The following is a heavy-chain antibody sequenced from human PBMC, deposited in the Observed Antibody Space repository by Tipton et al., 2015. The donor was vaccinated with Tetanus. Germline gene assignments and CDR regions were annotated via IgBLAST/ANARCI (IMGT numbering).Heavy chain of an antibody. CDR1: GFTFSSYA. CDR3: ARDSSSVDTAMVKLGPDAFDI. V-gene: IGHV3-23*01. J-gene: IGHJ3*02. Sequence: SLRLSCAASGFTFSSYAMSWVRQAPGKGLEWVSAISGSGGSTYYADSVKGRFTISRDNSKNTLYLQMNSLRAEDTAVYYCARDSSSVDTAMVKLGPDAFDIWGQGTMVTVSS. CDR2: ISGSGGST. D-gene: IGHD5-18*01.